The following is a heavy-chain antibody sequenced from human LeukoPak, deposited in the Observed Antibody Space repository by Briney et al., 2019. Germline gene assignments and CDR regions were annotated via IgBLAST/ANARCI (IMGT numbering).Heavy chain of an antibody. CDR1: GYSISIGYY. CDR2: IYHSGST. CDR3: ARDLSGDYYGAGSYFD. V-gene: IGHV4-38-2*02. D-gene: IGHD3-10*01. J-gene: IGHJ4*02. Sequence: SETLSLTCAVSGYSISIGYYWGWIRQPPGKGLEWIGSIYHSGSTYYNPSLKSRVTISVDTSKNQFSLKLSSVTAADTAVYYCARDLSGDYYGAGSYFDWGQGTLVTVSS.